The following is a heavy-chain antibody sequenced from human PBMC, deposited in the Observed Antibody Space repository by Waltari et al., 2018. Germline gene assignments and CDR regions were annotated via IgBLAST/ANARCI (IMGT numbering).Heavy chain of an antibody. V-gene: IGHV4-59*01. CDR3: ARGSSGFYYMDV. D-gene: IGHD6-19*01. CDR1: GGSISSYY. CDR2: IYYSGSD. J-gene: IGHJ6*03. Sequence: QVQLQESGPGLVKPSETLSLTCTVSGGSISSYYWSWIRQPPGKVLEWIGYIYYSGSDNYNPALKGRVTISVDTSKNQFSLKLSSVTAADTAVYYCARGSSGFYYMDVWGKGTTVTVSS.